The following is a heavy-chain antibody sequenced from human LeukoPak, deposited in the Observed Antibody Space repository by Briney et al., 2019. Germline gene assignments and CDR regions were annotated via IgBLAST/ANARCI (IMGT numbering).Heavy chain of an antibody. D-gene: IGHD3-10*01. CDR1: GFTFSTYA. CDR2: ISGSSGST. V-gene: IGHV3-23*01. J-gene: IGHJ4*02. Sequence: GGSLRLSCAASGFTFSTYAMNWVRQAPGKGLEWVSGISGSSGSTYYADSVKGRFTISRDNSKNTLYVQMNSLRAEDTAVYYCAVGSYYFDYWGQGTLVTVSS. CDR3: AVGSYYFDY.